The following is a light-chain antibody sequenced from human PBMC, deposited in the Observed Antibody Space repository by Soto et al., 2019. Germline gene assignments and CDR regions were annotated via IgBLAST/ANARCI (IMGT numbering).Light chain of an antibody. J-gene: IGLJ1*01. CDR1: SSDVGVYNS. CDR3: CSYAGSYTYV. CDR2: DVT. Sequence: QSALTQPRSVSGSPGQSVTISCTGTSSDVGVYNSVSWYRQHPGKAPKLMIYDVTKRPSGVPDRFSGSKSDNTASLTTSGLQAEDEADYYCCSYAGSYTYVFGPGTKLTVL. V-gene: IGLV2-11*01.